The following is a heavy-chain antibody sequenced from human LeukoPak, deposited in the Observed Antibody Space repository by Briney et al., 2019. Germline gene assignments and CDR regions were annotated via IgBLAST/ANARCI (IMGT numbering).Heavy chain of an antibody. CDR3: ARAPYSSGGSTNYYYYYYMDV. CDR1: GGTFSSYA. J-gene: IGHJ6*03. V-gene: IGHV1-69*01. D-gene: IGHD6-19*01. CDR2: IIPIFGTA. Sequence: SVQVSCKASGGTFSSYAISWVRLAPGQELEWMGGIIPIFGTANYAQKFQGRVTITADESTSTAYMELSSLTSEDTAVYYCARAPYSSGGSTNYYYYYYMDVWGKGTTVTVSS.